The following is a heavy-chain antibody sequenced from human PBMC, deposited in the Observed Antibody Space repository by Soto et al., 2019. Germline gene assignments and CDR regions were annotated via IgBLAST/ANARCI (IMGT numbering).Heavy chain of an antibody. V-gene: IGHV3-9*01. CDR1: GLTFDDYA. J-gene: IGHJ6*02. CDR2: ISWNSGSI. D-gene: IGHD1-1*01. Sequence: PGGSLRLSCAASGLTFDDYAMHWVRQAPGKGLEWVSGISWNSGSIGYADSVKGRFTISRDNAKNSLYLQMNSLRAEDTALYYCAKDTGSGRDYYHFGVDVWC. CDR3: AKDTGSGRDYYHFGVDV.